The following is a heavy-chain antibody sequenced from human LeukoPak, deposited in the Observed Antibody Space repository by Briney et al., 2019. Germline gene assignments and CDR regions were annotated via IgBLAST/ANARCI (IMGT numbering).Heavy chain of an antibody. D-gene: IGHD4-23*01. J-gene: IGHJ3*02. CDR2: ISTNGDST. Sequence: GGSLRLSCSASGFTFSSSAMHWVRQAPGKGLECVSGISTNGDSTYYADSVKGRFTISRDNSKNTLYLQMSSLRAEDTAVYYCAGDYEGNLAFDIWGQGTMVTVSS. V-gene: IGHV3-64D*06. CDR3: AGDYEGNLAFDI. CDR1: GFTFSSSA.